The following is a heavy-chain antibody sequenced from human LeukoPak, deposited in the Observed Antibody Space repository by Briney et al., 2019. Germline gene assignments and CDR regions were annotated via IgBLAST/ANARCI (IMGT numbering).Heavy chain of an antibody. Sequence: SETLSLTCTVSGGSISSSSYYWGWIRQPPVKGLEWIGSIYYSGSTNYNPSLKSRVTISVDKSKNQFSLKLSSVTAADTAVYYCARHQGVHIAAAVWFDPWGQGTLVTVSS. CDR1: GGSISSSSYY. J-gene: IGHJ5*02. D-gene: IGHD6-13*01. CDR3: ARHQGVHIAAAVWFDP. CDR2: IYYSGST. V-gene: IGHV4-39*01.